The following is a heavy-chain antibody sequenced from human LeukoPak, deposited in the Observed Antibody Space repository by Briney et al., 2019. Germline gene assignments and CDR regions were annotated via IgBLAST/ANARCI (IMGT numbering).Heavy chain of an antibody. CDR2: IIPILGIA. J-gene: IGHJ4*02. V-gene: IGHV1-69*04. D-gene: IGHD3-22*01. CDR1: RGTFSSYA. CDR3: AREGYYCDSSGYYPFDY. Sequence: ASVKVSCKASRGTFSSYAISWVRQAPGQGLEWMGRIIPILGIANYAQKFQGRVTITADKSTSTAYMELSSLRSEDTAVYYCAREGYYCDSSGYYPFDYWGQGTLVTVSS.